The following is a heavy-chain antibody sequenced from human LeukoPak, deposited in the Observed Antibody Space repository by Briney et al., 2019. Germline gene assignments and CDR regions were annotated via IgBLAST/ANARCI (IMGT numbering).Heavy chain of an antibody. D-gene: IGHD1-14*01. CDR2: IYSGGST. Sequence: PGGSLRLSCAASGFTVSSNYMSWVRQAPGKGLEWVSVIYSGGSTYYADSVKGRFTISRDNSKNTLYLQMNSPRAEDTAVYYCARDRAGTGVLDYWGQGTLVTVSS. V-gene: IGHV3-66*01. CDR3: ARDRAGTGVLDY. CDR1: GFTVSSNY. J-gene: IGHJ4*02.